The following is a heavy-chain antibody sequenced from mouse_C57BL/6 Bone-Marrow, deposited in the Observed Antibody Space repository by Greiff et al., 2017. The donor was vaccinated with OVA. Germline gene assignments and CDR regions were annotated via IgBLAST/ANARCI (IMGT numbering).Heavy chain of an antibody. CDR3: ARLGDGYYAMDY. CDR2: IYPSDSET. V-gene: IGHV1-61*01. CDR1: GYTFTSYW. J-gene: IGHJ4*01. Sequence: VQLQQSGAELVRPGSSVKLSCKASGYTFTSYWMDWVKQRPGQGLEWIGNIYPSDSETHYNQKFKDKATLTVDKSSSTAYMQLSSLTSEDSAVYYCARLGDGYYAMDYWGQGTSVTVSS. D-gene: IGHD2-3*01.